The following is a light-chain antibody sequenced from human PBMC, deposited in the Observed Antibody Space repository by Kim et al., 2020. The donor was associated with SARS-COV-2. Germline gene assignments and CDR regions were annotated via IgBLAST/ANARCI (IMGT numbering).Light chain of an antibody. CDR2: DVF. CDR3: NSYTSSRTYV. V-gene: IGLV2-14*03. CDR1: NSDIGSYNY. J-gene: IGLJ1*01. Sequence: QSALTQPASVCGSLGQSISITCTGTNSDIGSYNYVSWYQQHPGQAPKIIIYDVFKRPSGVSYRFSGSESGNTASLTISGLQPEDEAYYYCNSYTSSRTYVFGTGTKVTVL.